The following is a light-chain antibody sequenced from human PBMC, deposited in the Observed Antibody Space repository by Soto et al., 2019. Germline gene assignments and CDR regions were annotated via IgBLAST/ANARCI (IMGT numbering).Light chain of an antibody. V-gene: IGKV1-5*03. CDR3: QRYKSYSEA. CDR1: QTISSW. J-gene: IGKJ1*01. Sequence: IQMTRSPSTLSGSVGDRVTITCRASQTISSWLAWYQQKPGKAPKLLIYKASTLKSGVPSRFSGSGSGTEITLTISSLQPDDFSTYDCQRYKSYSEAFGQGTKVDIK. CDR2: KAS.